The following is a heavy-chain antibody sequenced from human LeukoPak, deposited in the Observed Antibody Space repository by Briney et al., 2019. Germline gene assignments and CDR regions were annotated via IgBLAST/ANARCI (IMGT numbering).Heavy chain of an antibody. CDR2: MNPNSGNT. Sequence: ASVKVSCKASGYTLTSYDINWVRQATGQGLEWMGWMNPNSGNTGYAQKFQGRVTMTRNTSISTAYMEQSSLRFEDTAVYYCARFGGSRGLDYWGQGTLVTVSS. CDR1: GYTLTSYD. J-gene: IGHJ4*02. D-gene: IGHD1-26*01. CDR3: ARFGGSRGLDY. V-gene: IGHV1-8*01.